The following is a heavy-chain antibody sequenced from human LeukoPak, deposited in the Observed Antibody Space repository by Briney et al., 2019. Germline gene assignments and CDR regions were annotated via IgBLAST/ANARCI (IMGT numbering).Heavy chain of an antibody. CDR2: INNSGTTI. J-gene: IGHJ4*02. CDR1: GFTFSSYE. V-gene: IGHV3-48*03. Sequence: PGGSLRLSCAASGFTFSSYELNWVRQAPGKGLEWLSYINNSGTTIYYADSVKGRFTISRDNAKNSLYLQMNSLRAEDTAVYYCARAPLRMWDYFDYWGQGTQVTVSS. CDR3: ARAPLRMWDYFDY. D-gene: IGHD1-26*01.